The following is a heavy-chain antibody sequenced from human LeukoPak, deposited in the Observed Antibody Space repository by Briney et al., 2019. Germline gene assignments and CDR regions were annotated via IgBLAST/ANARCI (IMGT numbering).Heavy chain of an antibody. CDR1: GGSISSSSYY. J-gene: IGHJ5*02. V-gene: IGHV4-39*02. CDR2: IYYSGST. D-gene: IGHD2-2*01. Sequence: KPSETLSLTCTVSGGSISSSSYYWGWIRQPPGKGLEWIGSIYYSGSTYYNPSLKSRVTISVDTSKNQFSLKLSSVTAADTAVYYCARDDCSSTSCPYNWFDHWGQGTLVTVSS. CDR3: ARDDCSSTSCPYNWFDH.